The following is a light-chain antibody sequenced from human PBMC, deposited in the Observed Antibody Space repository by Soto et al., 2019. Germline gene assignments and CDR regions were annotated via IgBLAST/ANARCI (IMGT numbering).Light chain of an antibody. CDR3: QHYNSYSEA. V-gene: IGKV1-5*01. CDR1: QSISSW. J-gene: IGKJ1*01. CDR2: DAS. Sequence: DIQMTQSPSTMSASVGDRVTITCRASQSISSWLAWYQQKPGKAPKLLISDASSLESGVPSRFSGSGSGTEGTLTISSLKHDDVATYYCQHYNSYSEAFGQGTKVDIK.